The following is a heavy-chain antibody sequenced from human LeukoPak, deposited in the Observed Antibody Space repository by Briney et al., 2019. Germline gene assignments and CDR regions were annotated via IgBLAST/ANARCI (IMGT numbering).Heavy chain of an antibody. CDR2: INPSGGST. Sequence: ASVKVSCKASGYTFTSYYMHWVRQAPGQGLEWMGIINPSGGSTSYAQKFQGRVTMTRDTSISTAYMELSRLRSDDTAVYYCASNHRFYAFDIWGHGTMVTVSS. CDR1: GYTFTSYY. J-gene: IGHJ3*02. V-gene: IGHV1-46*01. CDR3: ASNHRFYAFDI.